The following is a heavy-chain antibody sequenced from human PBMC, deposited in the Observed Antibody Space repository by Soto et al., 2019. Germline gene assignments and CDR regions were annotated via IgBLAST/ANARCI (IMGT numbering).Heavy chain of an antibody. CDR2: INPSGGST. V-gene: IGHV1-46*03. Sequence: ASVKVSCKASGYTFTSYYMHWVRQAPGQGLEWMGIINPSGGSTSYARKFQGRVTMTRDTSTSTVYMELSSLRSEDTAVYYCARGPSYDYIWGSTHKYFFDYWGQGTLVPVSS. J-gene: IGHJ4*02. CDR3: ARGPSYDYIWGSTHKYFFDY. CDR1: GYTFTSYY. D-gene: IGHD3-16*01.